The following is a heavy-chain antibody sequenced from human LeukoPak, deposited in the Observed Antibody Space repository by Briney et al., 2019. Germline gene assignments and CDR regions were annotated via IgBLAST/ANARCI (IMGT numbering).Heavy chain of an antibody. CDR1: GFTFSSYA. V-gene: IGHV3-23*01. D-gene: IGHD5-12*01. CDR2: ISGSAYST. CDR3: AKEAGYSGYDYPDY. J-gene: IGHJ4*02. Sequence: QAGGSLRLSCAASGFTFSSYAMSWVRQAPGKGLEWFSGISGSAYSTYYADSVQGRFTISRDNSKNTLYLQMNSLRAEATAVYYCAKEAGYSGYDYPDYWGQGTLVTVSS.